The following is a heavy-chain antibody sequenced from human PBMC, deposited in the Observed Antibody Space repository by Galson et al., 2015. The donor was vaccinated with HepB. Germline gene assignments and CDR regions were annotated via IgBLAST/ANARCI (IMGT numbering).Heavy chain of an antibody. J-gene: IGHJ6*03. D-gene: IGHD4-11*01. CDR3: AKTTVTTANYYMDV. CDR1: GYTFTSYD. Sequence: SVKVSCKASGYTFTSYDINWVRQATGQGLEWMGWMNPNSGNTGYAQKFQGRVTMTRNTSISTAYMELSSLRSEDTAVYYCAKTTVTTANYYMDVWGKGTTVTVSS. CDR2: MNPNSGNT. V-gene: IGHV1-8*01.